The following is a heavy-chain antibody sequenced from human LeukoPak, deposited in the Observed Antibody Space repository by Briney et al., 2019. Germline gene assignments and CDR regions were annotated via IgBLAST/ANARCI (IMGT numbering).Heavy chain of an antibody. Sequence: SETLSLTCAVSGGSISSGGYSWSWIRQPPGKGLEWIGYIYHSGSTYYNPSLKSRVTISVDRSKNQFSLKLSSVTAADTAVYYCARGSSGPIRVYFDYWGQGTLDTVSS. CDR1: GGSISSGGYS. J-gene: IGHJ4*02. V-gene: IGHV4-30-2*01. D-gene: IGHD6-19*01. CDR2: IYHSGST. CDR3: ARGSSGPIRVYFDY.